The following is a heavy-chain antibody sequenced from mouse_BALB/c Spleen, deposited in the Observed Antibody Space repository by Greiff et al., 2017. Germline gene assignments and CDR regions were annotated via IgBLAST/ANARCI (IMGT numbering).Heavy chain of an antibody. D-gene: IGHD2-1*01. J-gene: IGHJ3*01. Sequence: VMLVESGPGLVAPSQSLSITCTVSGFSLSSYSVHWVRQPPGKGLEWLGMIWGGGSTDNNSALKSRLSISKDNSKSQVFLKMNSMQTDDTAMYYCASVCYGNHLVAYWGQGTLVTVSA. CDR3: ASVCYGNHLVAY. CDR2: IWGGGST. CDR1: GFSLSSYS. V-gene: IGHV2-6-4*01.